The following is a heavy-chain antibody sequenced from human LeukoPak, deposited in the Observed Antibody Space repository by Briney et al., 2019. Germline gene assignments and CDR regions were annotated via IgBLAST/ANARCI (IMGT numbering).Heavy chain of an antibody. CDR1: GFTFSNAW. CDR3: ARDGPHYDFWSGPAY. J-gene: IGHJ4*02. D-gene: IGHD3-3*01. CDR2: LKSKTDGGTT. V-gene: IGHV3-15*01. Sequence: PGGSLRLSCAASGFTFSNAWMSWVRQAPGKGLEWVGRLKSKTDGGTTDYAAPVKGRFTILRDDSKNTLYLQMNSLKTEDTAVHYCARDGPHYDFWSGPAYWGQGTLVTVSS.